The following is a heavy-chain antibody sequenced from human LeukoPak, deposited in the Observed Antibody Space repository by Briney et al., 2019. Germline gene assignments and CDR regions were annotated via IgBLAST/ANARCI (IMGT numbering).Heavy chain of an antibody. CDR1: GLTVSSNY. CDR3: ARDSGWFRFDS. CDR2: IYSGGST. V-gene: IGHV3-53*01. D-gene: IGHD6-13*01. Sequence: PGGSLRLSCAASGLTVSSNYMSWVRQAPGKGLECVTVIYSGGSTYYADSVKGRFTISRDNSKNTLYLQMNSLRAEDTAVYYCARDSGWFRFDSWGQGTLVTVSS. J-gene: IGHJ4*02.